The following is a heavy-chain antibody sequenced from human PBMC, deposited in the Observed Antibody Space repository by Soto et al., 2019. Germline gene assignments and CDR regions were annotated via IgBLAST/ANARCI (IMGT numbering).Heavy chain of an antibody. CDR3: ARDYCSGGSCFPPYYYGMDV. CDR2: ISAYNGNT. D-gene: IGHD2-15*01. V-gene: IGHV1-18*01. Sequence: VKVSFKASGYTFTSYGISWVRQAPGQGLEWMGWISAYNGNTNYAQKLQGRVTMTTDTSTSTAYMELRSLRSDDTAVYYCARDYCSGGSCFPPYYYGMDVWGQGTTVTVSS. J-gene: IGHJ6*02. CDR1: GYTFTSYG.